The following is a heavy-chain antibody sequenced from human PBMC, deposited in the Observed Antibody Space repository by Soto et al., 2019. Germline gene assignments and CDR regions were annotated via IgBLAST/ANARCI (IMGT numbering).Heavy chain of an antibody. V-gene: IGHV1-2*04. CDR3: ARNGYCSGGSCTDNWFDP. J-gene: IGHJ5*02. CDR2: INPTSGGT. CDR1: GYTFTGYY. Sequence: ASVKVSCKASGYTFTGYYMHWVRQAPGQGLEWMGWINPTSGGTNYAQKFQGWVTMTRDTSISTAYMELSRLRSDDTAVYYCARNGYCSGGSCTDNWFDPWGQGTLVTVSS. D-gene: IGHD2-15*01.